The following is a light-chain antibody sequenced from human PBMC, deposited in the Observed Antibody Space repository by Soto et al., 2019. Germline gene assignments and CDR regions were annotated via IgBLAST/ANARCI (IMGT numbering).Light chain of an antibody. V-gene: IGLV1-44*01. J-gene: IGLJ2*01. Sequence: QSVLTQPPSVSGTPGQRVSISCAGSRSNIGINAVDWYHQLPGTAPKVLIYANNQRPSGVPDRFSGSKSGTSASLAINGLQADDEAHYYCAAWDHSLNGLVFGGGTKLTVL. CDR2: ANN. CDR3: AAWDHSLNGLV. CDR1: RSNIGINA.